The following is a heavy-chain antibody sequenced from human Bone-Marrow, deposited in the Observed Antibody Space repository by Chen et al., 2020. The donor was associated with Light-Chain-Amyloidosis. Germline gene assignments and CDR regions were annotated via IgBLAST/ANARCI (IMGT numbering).Heavy chain of an antibody. Sequence: QVQLVQSGAAVKKPGSSVKVSCKASGGPFSSYPTSWVRQAPGQGLEWMGRIIPILGIANYAQTFQGGVTITADKSTSTAYMGLSSLRSADTAVYYCARGADCSSTSCYVWYFALWGRGPLLTV. CDR3: ARGADCSSTSCYVWYFAL. V-gene: IGHV1-69*02. CDR2: IIPILGIA. J-gene: IGHJ2*01. D-gene: IGHD2-2*01. CDR1: GGPFSSYP.